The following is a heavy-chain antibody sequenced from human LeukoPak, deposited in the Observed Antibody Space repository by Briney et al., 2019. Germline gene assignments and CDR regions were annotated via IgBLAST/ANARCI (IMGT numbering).Heavy chain of an antibody. J-gene: IGHJ4*02. CDR2: INTNSGGT. D-gene: IGHD6-13*01. V-gene: IGHV1-2*02. Sequence: GASVTVSCKASGYTVTGYYMHWVRQAPGQGLEWMGWINTNSGGTNYEQKFQGRVTMTRDTSISTACMELSRLRSDDTPVYYCARGIAAALTSFDYWGQGTLVTVSS. CDR3: ARGIAAALTSFDY. CDR1: GYTVTGYY.